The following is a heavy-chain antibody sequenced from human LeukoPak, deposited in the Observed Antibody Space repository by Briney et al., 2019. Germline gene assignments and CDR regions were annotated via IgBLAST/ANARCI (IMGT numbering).Heavy chain of an antibody. J-gene: IGHJ5*02. CDR2: INHSGST. Sequence: KPSETLSLTCAVYGGSFSGYYWSWIRQPPEKGLEWIGEINHSGSTNYNPSLKSRVTISVDTSKNQFSLKLSSVTAADTAVYYCARSLRRGFGYNWFDPWGQGTLVTVSS. CDR3: ARSLRRGFGYNWFDP. CDR1: GGSFSGYY. D-gene: IGHD5-24*01. V-gene: IGHV4-34*01.